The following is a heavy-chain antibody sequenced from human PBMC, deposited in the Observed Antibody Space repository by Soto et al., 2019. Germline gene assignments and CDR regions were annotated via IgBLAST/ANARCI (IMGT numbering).Heavy chain of an antibody. V-gene: IGHV4-31*03. Sequence: LSLICTVSGGSISSGGYYWSWIRQHPGTGLEWIGHISYSGSTYYNKSLKSRVTISVDTSKNQFSLKVNSVTAADTAVYYCARLGEYYQSLDPWGPGTLVTVS. J-gene: IGHJ5*02. CDR1: GGSISSGGYY. CDR3: ARLGEYYQSLDP. CDR2: ISYSGST. D-gene: IGHD2-2*01.